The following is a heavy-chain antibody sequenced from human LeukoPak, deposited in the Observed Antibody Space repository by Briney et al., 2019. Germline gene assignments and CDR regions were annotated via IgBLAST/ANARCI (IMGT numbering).Heavy chain of an antibody. CDR3: ARMDCSGGSCYSDTLNYYYYGMDV. CDR1: GYSFTSYW. Sequence: GESLKISCKGSGYSFTSYWIGWVRQMPGKGLEWMGIIYPGDSDTRYSPSFQGQVTISADKPISTAYLQWSSLKASDTAMYYCARMDCSGGSCYSDTLNYYYYGMDVWGQGTTVTVSS. J-gene: IGHJ6*02. V-gene: IGHV5-51*04. CDR2: IYPGDSDT. D-gene: IGHD2-15*01.